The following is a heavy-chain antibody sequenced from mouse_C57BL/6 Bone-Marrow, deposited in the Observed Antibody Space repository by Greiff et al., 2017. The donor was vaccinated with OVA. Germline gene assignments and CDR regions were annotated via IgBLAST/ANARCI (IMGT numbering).Heavy chain of an antibody. J-gene: IGHJ3*01. D-gene: IGHD2-5*01. V-gene: IGHV1-78*01. Sequence: VQLQESDAELVKPGASVKISCKVSGYTFTDHTIHWMKQRPEQGLEWIGYIYPRDGSTKYNEKFKGKATLTADKSSSTAYMQLNSLTSEDSAVYFCARKLDYSNYRFAYWGQGTLVTVSA. CDR2: IYPRDGST. CDR1: GYTFTDHT. CDR3: ARKLDYSNYRFAY.